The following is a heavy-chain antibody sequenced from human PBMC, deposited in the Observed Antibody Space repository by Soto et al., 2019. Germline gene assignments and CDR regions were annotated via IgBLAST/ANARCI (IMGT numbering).Heavy chain of an antibody. V-gene: IGHV3-30-3*01. CDR3: ARDPDTSSWNHDFDY. D-gene: IGHD6-13*01. CDR1: RFTFSSYA. CDR2: ISYDGSNK. J-gene: IGHJ4*02. Sequence: QVQLVESGGGVVQPGRSLRLSCAASRFTFSSYAMHWVRQAPGKGLEWVAVISYDGSNKFYADSVKGRFTISRDNSKIALYLQMSSLSAEDTAVYYCARDPDTSSWNHDFDYWGKGTLVTVPS.